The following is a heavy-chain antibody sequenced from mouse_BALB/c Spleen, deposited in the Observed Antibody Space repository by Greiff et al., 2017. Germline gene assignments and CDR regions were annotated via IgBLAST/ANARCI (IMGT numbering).Heavy chain of an antibody. D-gene: IGHD3-1*01. Sequence: QVQLKESGPELVKPGASVKMSCKASGYTFTDYVISWVKQRTGQGLEWIGEIYPGSGSTYYNEKFKGKATLTADKSSNTAYMQLSSLTSEDSAVYFCARGAARATFAYWGQGTLVTVSA. CDR3: ARGAARATFAY. V-gene: IGHV1-77*01. CDR2: IYPGSGST. J-gene: IGHJ3*01. CDR1: GYTFTDYV.